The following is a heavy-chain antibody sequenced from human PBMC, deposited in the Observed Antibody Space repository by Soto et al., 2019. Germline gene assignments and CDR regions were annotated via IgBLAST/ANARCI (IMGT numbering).Heavy chain of an antibody. CDR1: GYTFTSYA. CDR2: INAGNGNT. D-gene: IGHD5-12*01. Sequence: GASVKVSCKASGYTFTSYAMHWVRQAPGQRLEWMGWINAGNGNTKYSQRFRGRLTITADESTNTVYLELIDLRSEDTAVYYCAREGSGYNLWGQGTQVTVSS. J-gene: IGHJ1*01. V-gene: IGHV1-3*01. CDR3: AREGSGYNL.